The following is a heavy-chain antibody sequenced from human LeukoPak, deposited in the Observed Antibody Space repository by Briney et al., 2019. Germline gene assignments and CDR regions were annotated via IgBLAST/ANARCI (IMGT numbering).Heavy chain of an antibody. D-gene: IGHD3-22*01. J-gene: IGHJ6*03. CDR2: IYHSGRT. V-gene: IGHV4-38-2*02. Sequence: SETLSLTCTVSGYSISSGYYWGWIRQPLGKGLEWIGSIYHSGRTFYNPSLTSRVTISVDTSKNQFSLKLTSVTAADTAVYYCARATYYRDSSGYSNYYYYYMDVWGKGTTVTVSS. CDR1: GYSISSGYY. CDR3: ARATYYRDSSGYSNYYYYYMDV.